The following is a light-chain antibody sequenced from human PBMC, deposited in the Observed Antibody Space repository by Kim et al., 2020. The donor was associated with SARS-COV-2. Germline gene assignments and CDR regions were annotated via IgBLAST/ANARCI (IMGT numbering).Light chain of an antibody. CDR3: QQYNNWPET. J-gene: IGKJ1*01. CDR2: GAS. Sequence: VSPGERATLSCRASQSVSSNLAWYQQKPGQAPRLLIYGASTRTTGIPARFSRSGSGTEFTLTISSLQSEDFAVYYCQQYNNWPETFGQGTKVDIK. V-gene: IGKV3-15*01. CDR1: QSVSSN.